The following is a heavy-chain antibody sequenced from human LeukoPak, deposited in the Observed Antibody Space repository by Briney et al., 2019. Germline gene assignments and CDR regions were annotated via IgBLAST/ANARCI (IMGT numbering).Heavy chain of an antibody. V-gene: IGHV4-38-2*02. Sequence: SETLSLTCTGSGYSISSGYYWGWIRQPPGKGLEWIGSIYHSGSTYYNPSLKSRVTISVDTSKNQFSLKLSSVTAADTAVYYCARALSGSYLDYWGQGTLVTVSS. CDR1: GYSISSGYY. J-gene: IGHJ4*02. CDR2: IYHSGST. D-gene: IGHD1-26*01. CDR3: ARALSGSYLDY.